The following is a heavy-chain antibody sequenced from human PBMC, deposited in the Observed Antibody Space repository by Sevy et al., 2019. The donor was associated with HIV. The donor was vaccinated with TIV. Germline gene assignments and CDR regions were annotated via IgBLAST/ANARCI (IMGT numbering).Heavy chain of an antibody. CDR3: AKSDGSGWYGNYYYYYGMDV. D-gene: IGHD6-19*01. Sequence: GGSLRLSCAASGFTFSSYAMSWVRQAPGKGLEWVSAISGSGGSTYYADSVKGRFTISRDNSKNTLYLKMNSLRAEDTAVYYCAKSDGSGWYGNYYYYYGMDVWGQGTTVTVSS. J-gene: IGHJ6*02. V-gene: IGHV3-23*01. CDR1: GFTFSSYA. CDR2: ISGSGGST.